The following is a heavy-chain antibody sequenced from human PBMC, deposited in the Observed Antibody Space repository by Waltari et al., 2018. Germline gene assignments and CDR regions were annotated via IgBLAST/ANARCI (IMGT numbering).Heavy chain of an antibody. Sequence: QVQLQQWGAGLLKPSETLSLTCAVYGGSFSGYYWSWIRQPPGKGLEWMGEINHSGSTNYNPSLKSRVTISVDTSKNQFSLKLSSVTAADTAVYYCARGRYYDSSGYYPTGYYYYYYMDVWGKGTTVTVSS. V-gene: IGHV4-34*01. CDR2: INHSGST. D-gene: IGHD3-22*01. J-gene: IGHJ6*03. CDR3: ARGRYYDSSGYYPTGYYYYYYMDV. CDR1: GGSFSGYY.